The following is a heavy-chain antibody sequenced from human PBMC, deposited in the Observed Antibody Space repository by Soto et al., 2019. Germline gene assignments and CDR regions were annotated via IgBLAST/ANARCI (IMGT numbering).Heavy chain of an antibody. D-gene: IGHD1-1*01. J-gene: IGHJ6*03. V-gene: IGHV4-59*01. Sequence: QVQLQESGPGLVKPSETLSLTCTVSGGSISSYYWSWIRQPPGKGLEWIGYIYYSGSTNYNPSLKSRVATSVDTYKIQFSLKLSSVTAADTDVYYCARDREYSWNDEASYYYMDVWGKGTTVTVSS. CDR2: IYYSGST. CDR3: ARDREYSWNDEASYYYMDV. CDR1: GGSISSYY.